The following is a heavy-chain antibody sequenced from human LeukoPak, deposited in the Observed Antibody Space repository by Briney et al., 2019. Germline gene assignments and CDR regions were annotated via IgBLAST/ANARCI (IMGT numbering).Heavy chain of an antibody. Sequence: SQTLSLTCAISGDSVSSNSVAWNWIRQSPSRGLEWLGRTYYRSKWYNDYAISVKSRITINPDTSKNQFSLQLNSVTPEDTAVYYCVKDNPDSSGHYYFDYWGQGTLVTVSS. CDR3: VKDNPDSSGHYYFDY. CDR2: TYYRSKWYN. CDR1: GDSVSSNSVA. V-gene: IGHV6-1*01. D-gene: IGHD3-22*01. J-gene: IGHJ4*02.